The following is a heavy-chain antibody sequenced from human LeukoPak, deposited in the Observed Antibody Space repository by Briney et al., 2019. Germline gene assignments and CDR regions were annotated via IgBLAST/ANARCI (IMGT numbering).Heavy chain of an antibody. CDR1: GGSFSSYD. CDR3: ARACYDSSGSRYDY. J-gene: IGHJ4*02. D-gene: IGHD3-22*01. V-gene: IGHV1-69*13. Sequence: GASVKVSCKASGGSFSSYDISWVRQAPGQGLEWMGGIIPIFGTANYAQKFQGRVTITADESTSTAYMELSSLRSEDTAVYYCARACYDSSGSRYDYWGQGTLVTVSS. CDR2: IIPIFGTA.